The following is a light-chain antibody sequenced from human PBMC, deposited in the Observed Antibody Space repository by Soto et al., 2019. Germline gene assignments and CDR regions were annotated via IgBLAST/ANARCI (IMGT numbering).Light chain of an antibody. V-gene: IGKV3-20*01. CDR1: QSVSSTY. CDR3: QQYGSSPYT. J-gene: IGKJ2*01. Sequence: EIVLTQSPGTLSLSPGERATLSCRASQSVSSTYLAWYQQKPGQAPRLLIYGASIRATGVPDRFSGSGSGTDSTLTISRLEPEDFAVYYFQQYGSSPYTFGQGTTLEIK. CDR2: GAS.